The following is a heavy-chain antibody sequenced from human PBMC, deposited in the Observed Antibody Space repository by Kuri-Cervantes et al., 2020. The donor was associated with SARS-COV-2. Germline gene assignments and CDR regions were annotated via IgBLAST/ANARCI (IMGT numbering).Heavy chain of an antibody. V-gene: IGHV3-33*01. CDR2: IWNDGSNK. CDR3: ARLDGYIEH. Sequence: GESLKISCAASGFSFRSYGMHWVRQAPGKGLEWVAIIWNDGSNKFYGDSVRGRFTISRDNSKNTLYLQMNSLRAEDTAVYYCARLDGYIEHWGQGTLVTVSS. J-gene: IGHJ5*02. D-gene: IGHD5-24*01. CDR1: GFSFRSYG.